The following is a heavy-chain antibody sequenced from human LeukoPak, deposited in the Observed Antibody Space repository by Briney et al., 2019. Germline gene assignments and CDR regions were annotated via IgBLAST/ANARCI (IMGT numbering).Heavy chain of an antibody. CDR1: GFTFSNYW. CDR2: INSDGSST. J-gene: IGHJ4*02. Sequence: GGSLRLSCAASGFTFSNYWMHWVRHAPGKGLVWVSRINSDGSSTNYADSVKGRFTISRDNAKNTLYLQMNSLRAEDTAVYYCALLDRGVVFDYWGQGTLVTVSS. V-gene: IGHV3-74*01. D-gene: IGHD3-10*01. CDR3: ALLDRGVVFDY.